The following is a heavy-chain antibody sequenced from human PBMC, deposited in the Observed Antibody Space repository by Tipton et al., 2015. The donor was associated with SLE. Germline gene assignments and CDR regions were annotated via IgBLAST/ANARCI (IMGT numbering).Heavy chain of an antibody. V-gene: IGHV4-61*02. D-gene: IGHD1-26*01. CDR3: ARGSEQQPTPFDY. CDR2: IYTSGST. CDR1: GGSISSGSYY. J-gene: IGHJ4*02. Sequence: TLSLTCTVSGGSISSGSYYWTWIRQPAGKGLEWIGRIYTSGSTNYNPSLKSRVTISVDTSKNQFSLKLSSVTAADTAVYYCARGSEQQPTPFDYWGQGTLVTVSS.